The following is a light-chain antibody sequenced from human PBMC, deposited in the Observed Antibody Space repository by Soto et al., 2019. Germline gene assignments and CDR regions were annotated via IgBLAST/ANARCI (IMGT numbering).Light chain of an antibody. Sequence: QSALTQPASVSGSPGQAITISCTGTSSDVGGYNYVSWYQQHPGKAPKLMIYDVSNRPSGVSNRFSGYKSGNTASLTISGLQAEDEADYYCSSYTSSSTLVVFGGGTTVTVL. CDR2: DVS. CDR1: SSDVGGYNY. V-gene: IGLV2-14*01. CDR3: SSYTSSSTLVV. J-gene: IGLJ2*01.